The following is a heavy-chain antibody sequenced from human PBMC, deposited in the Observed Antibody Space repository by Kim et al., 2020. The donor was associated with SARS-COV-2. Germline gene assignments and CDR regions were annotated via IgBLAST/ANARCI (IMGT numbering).Heavy chain of an antibody. V-gene: IGHV3-66*01. Sequence: ANSVKDRYIISRGPSKNTLYHQMNSLRAEDTAVYYCATVVFYYDAGYFKNWGQGTLVTVSS. CDR3: ATVVFYYDAGYFKN. J-gene: IGHJ1*01. D-gene: IGHD3-22*01.